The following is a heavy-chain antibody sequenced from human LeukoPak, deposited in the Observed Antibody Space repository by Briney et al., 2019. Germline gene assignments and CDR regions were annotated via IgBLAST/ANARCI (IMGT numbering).Heavy chain of an antibody. CDR1: GFLFSSYG. CDR3: ARDQGGQLWF. D-gene: IGHD5-18*01. CDR2: ISNDGVSD. V-gene: IGHV3-30*03. J-gene: IGHJ4*02. Sequence: GGSLRLSCAASGFLFSSYGMHWVRQAPGKGLEWVAVISNDGVSDYHADSVKDRFTISRDNSKNVLYLQMNGLRTEDTAVYYCARDQGGQLWFWGQGTLVTVSS.